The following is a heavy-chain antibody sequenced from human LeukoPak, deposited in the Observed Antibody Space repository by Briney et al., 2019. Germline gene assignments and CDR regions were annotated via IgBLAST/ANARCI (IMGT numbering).Heavy chain of an antibody. D-gene: IGHD6-19*01. J-gene: IGHJ4*02. V-gene: IGHV4-39*07. CDR1: GGSISSSAYY. CDR3: ARGYTSGWYPVFADY. Sequence: SETLSLTCTVSGGSISSSAYYWGWIRQPPGKGLEWIGSIYHSGSTYYNPSLRSRVTISVDTSKNQFSLKLSSVTAADTAVYYCARGYTSGWYPVFADYWGQGTLVTVSS. CDR2: IYHSGST.